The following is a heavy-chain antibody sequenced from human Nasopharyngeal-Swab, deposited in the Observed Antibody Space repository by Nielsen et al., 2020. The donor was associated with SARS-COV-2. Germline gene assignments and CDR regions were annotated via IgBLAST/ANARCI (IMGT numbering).Heavy chain of an antibody. CDR3: ARHNCGGDCYSNDWYFDL. J-gene: IGHJ2*01. CDR1: GYSFTSYW. CDR2: IYPGDSDT. Sequence: KVSCKGSGYSFTSYWIGWVRQMPGKGLERMGIIYPGDSDTRYSPSFQGQVTISADKSISTAYLQWSSLKASDTAMYYCARHNCGGDCYSNDWYFDLWGRGTLVTVSS. V-gene: IGHV5-51*01. D-gene: IGHD2-21*02.